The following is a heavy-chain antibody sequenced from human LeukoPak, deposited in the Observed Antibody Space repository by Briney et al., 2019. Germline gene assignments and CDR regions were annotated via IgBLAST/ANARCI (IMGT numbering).Heavy chain of an antibody. V-gene: IGHV1-69*04. D-gene: IGHD5-12*01. CDR2: IIPILGIA. Sequence: ASVKVSCKSSGGTFSSYAIIWVRQAPGQGLEWMGRIIPILGIANYAQKFQGRVTITADKSTSTAYMELSSPRSEDTAVYYCARRSGYDYFDYWGQGTLVTVSS. CDR1: GGTFSSYA. CDR3: ARRSGYDYFDY. J-gene: IGHJ4*02.